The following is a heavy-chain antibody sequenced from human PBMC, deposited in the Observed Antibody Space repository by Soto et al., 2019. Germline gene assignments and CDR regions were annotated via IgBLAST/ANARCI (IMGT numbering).Heavy chain of an antibody. V-gene: IGHV4-59*08. CDR2: IYYSGST. CDR1: GGSISSNY. CDR3: ARGGGSSWYQRFDY. Sequence: QVQLQESGPGLVKTSETLSLTCTVSGGSISSNYWSWIRQPPGKGLEWIGYIYYSGSTNYNPSLKSRVTISVDTSNNQFSLKLNSLTAADTAVYYCARGGGSSWYQRFDYWGQGTLVTVSS. D-gene: IGHD6-13*01. J-gene: IGHJ4*02.